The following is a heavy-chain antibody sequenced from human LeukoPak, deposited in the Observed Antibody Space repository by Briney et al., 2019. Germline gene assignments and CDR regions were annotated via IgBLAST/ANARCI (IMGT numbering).Heavy chain of an antibody. V-gene: IGHV3-23*01. CDR2: ISGSGGST. CDR3: ARETELTVSALFDY. CDR1: GFTFNKYA. J-gene: IGHJ4*02. Sequence: PGESLRLSCVVSGFTFNKYAMSWLRQPPGKGLEWVSAISGSGGSTFYADSVKGRFTISKDSSKNTLFLQLNSLRVEDTAVYYCARETELTVSALFDYWGQGTMVTVSS. D-gene: IGHD2-21*02.